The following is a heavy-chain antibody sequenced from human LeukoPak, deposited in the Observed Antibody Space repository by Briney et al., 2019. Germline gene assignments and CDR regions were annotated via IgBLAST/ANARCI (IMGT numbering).Heavy chain of an antibody. CDR3: AKDRDSSGWYDY. CDR1: EFTFSSYA. J-gene: IGHJ4*02. V-gene: IGHV3-23*01. Sequence: GGSLRLSCAASEFTFSSYAMSWVRQAPGKGLEWVSAISGSGGSTYYADSVKGRFTISRDNSKNTLYLQMNSLRAEDTAVYYCAKDRDSSGWYDYWGQGTLVTVSS. D-gene: IGHD6-19*01. CDR2: ISGSGGST.